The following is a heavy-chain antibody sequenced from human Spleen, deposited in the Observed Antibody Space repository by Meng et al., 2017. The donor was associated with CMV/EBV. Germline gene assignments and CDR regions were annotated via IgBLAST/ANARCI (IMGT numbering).Heavy chain of an antibody. CDR1: GFTFSSYA. V-gene: IGHV3-48*04. Sequence: GGSLRLSCAASGFTFSSYAMTWVRQAPGKGLEWVSYISTSDSTIYYADSVKGRFTISRDNAKNSLYLQLNSLRAEDTAVYYCARHYGGNSGLGQNFDYWGQGTLVTVSS. CDR3: ARHYGGNSGLGQNFDY. CDR2: ISTSDSTI. D-gene: IGHD4-23*01. J-gene: IGHJ4*02.